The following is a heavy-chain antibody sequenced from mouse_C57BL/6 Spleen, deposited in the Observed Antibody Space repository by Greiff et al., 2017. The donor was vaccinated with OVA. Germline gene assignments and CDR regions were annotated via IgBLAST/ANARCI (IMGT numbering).Heavy chain of an antibody. CDR2: ISSGGDYI. V-gene: IGHV5-9-1*02. Sequence: EVKLVESGEGLVKPGGSLKLSCAASGFTFSSYAMSWVRQTPEKRLEWVAYISSGGDYIYYADTVKGRFTISRDNARNTLYLQMSSLKSEDTAMYYCTRAYDGYSWFAYWGQGTLVTVSA. D-gene: IGHD2-3*01. J-gene: IGHJ3*01. CDR3: TRAYDGYSWFAY. CDR1: GFTFSSYA.